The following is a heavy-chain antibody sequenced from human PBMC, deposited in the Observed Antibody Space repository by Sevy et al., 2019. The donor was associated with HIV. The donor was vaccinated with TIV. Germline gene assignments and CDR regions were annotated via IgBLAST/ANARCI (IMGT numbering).Heavy chain of an antibody. CDR2: ISPIFGTA. CDR3: LLLWFGEARSDAFDI. D-gene: IGHD3-10*01. Sequence: ASVKVSCKASGGTFSSYAISWVRQAPGQGLEWMGGISPIFGTANYAQKSQGRVTITADESTSTAYMELSSLRSEDTAVYYCLLLWFGEARSDAFDIWGQGTMVTVSS. J-gene: IGHJ3*02. V-gene: IGHV1-69*13. CDR1: GGTFSSYA.